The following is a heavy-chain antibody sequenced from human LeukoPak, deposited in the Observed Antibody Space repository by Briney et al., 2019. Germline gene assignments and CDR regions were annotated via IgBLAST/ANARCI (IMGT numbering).Heavy chain of an antibody. J-gene: IGHJ5*02. D-gene: IGHD1-1*01. CDR1: GYTFTSYY. V-gene: IGHV1-46*01. CDR3: ARVVYRPPGGNWFDP. Sequence: ASVKVSCKASGYTFTSYYMDWVRQAPGQGLEWMGIINPSGGSTSYAQKFQGRVTMTSDTSTGTVYMELSSLRSEDTAVSYCARVVYRPPGGNWFDPWGQGTLVTVPS. CDR2: INPSGGST.